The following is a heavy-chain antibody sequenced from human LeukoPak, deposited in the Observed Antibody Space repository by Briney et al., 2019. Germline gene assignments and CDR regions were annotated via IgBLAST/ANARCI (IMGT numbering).Heavy chain of an antibody. V-gene: IGHV4-59*01. J-gene: IGHJ4*02. Sequence: SETLSLTCTVSGGSISSYYWSWIRQPPGEGLEWIGYIYYSGSTNYNPSLKSRVTISVDTSKNQFSLKLSSVTAADTAVYYCAREWRDGDQLSFDYWGQGTLVTVSS. CDR3: AREWRDGDQLSFDY. D-gene: IGHD4-17*01. CDR1: GGSISSYY. CDR2: IYYSGST.